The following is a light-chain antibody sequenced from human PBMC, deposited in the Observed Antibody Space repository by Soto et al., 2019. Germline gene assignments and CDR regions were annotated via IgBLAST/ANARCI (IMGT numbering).Light chain of an antibody. J-gene: IGLJ1*01. CDR3: SSYTSSSSYV. CDR2: DVS. Sequence: QSVLTQPASVSGSPGQSIAISCTGTSSDVGGYKYVSWYQQHPGKAPKLLIYDVSNRPSGVSDRFSGSKSGNTASLTISGLKYEDEADYYCSSYTSSSSYVFGTETKVXVL. CDR1: SSDVGGYKY. V-gene: IGLV2-14*01.